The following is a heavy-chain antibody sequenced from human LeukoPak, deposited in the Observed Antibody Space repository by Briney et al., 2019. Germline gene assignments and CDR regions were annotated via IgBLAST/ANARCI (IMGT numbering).Heavy chain of an antibody. Sequence: SETLSLTCAVYGGSFSGYYWSWIRQPPGKGLEWIGEINHSGSTNYNPSLKSRVTISVDTSKNQLSLKLSSVTAADTAEYYCARLDYYDSSGYSDWGQGTLVTVSS. CDR2: INHSGST. CDR1: GGSFSGYY. D-gene: IGHD3-22*01. J-gene: IGHJ4*02. CDR3: ARLDYYDSSGYSD. V-gene: IGHV4-34*01.